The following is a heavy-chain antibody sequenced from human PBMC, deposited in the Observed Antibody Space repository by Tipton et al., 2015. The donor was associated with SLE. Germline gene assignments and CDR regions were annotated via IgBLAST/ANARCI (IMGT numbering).Heavy chain of an antibody. J-gene: IGHJ4*02. CDR3: ARDPAGSRLDY. CDR1: GFTFSSYS. V-gene: IGHV3-48*04. Sequence: SLRLSCAASGFTFSSYSMNWVRQAPGKGLEWVSYISSASSIMYYADSVKGRFTISRDNSKNTRYLQMNSLRGEDTAVYYCARDPAGSRLDYWGQGTLVTVSS. CDR2: ISSASSIM. D-gene: IGHD5/OR15-5a*01.